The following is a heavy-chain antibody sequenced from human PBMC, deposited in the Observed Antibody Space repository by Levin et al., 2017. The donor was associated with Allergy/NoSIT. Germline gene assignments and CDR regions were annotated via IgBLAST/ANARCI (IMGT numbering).Heavy chain of an antibody. CDR2: INSDGSST. D-gene: IGHD3-16*01. V-gene: IGHV3-74*01. CDR1: FPFLLSF. J-gene: IGHJ4*02. Sequence: FPFLLSFLHWVRQAPGKGLVWVSRINSDGSSTNYADSVKGRVTISISPAKNTLYLQMNSLRAEDTAVYYCAKGGGKVFDYWGQGTLVTVSS. CDR3: AKGGGKVFDY.